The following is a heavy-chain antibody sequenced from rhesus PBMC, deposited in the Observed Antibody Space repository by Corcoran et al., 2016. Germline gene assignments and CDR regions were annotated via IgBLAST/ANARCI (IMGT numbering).Heavy chain of an antibody. CDR1: GGSISGGFV. V-gene: IGHV4-76*01. CDR3: AREAPLYGSNRRDNRFDV. D-gene: IGHD4-29*01. Sequence: QVQLQESGPGLFKPSETLSLTCAVSGGSISGGFVWGWIRQPPGQGLGGIGSIFSNSARPNYTPALKNRVTISKDTSKNQFSLKLSSVTAADTAVYYCAREAPLYGSNRRDNRFDVWGPGVLVTVSS. J-gene: IGHJ5-1*01. CDR2: IFSNSARP.